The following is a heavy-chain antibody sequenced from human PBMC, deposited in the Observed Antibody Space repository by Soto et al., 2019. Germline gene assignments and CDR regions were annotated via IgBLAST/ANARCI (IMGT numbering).Heavy chain of an antibody. J-gene: IGHJ5*02. CDR2: ISYDGSNK. CDR1: GFTVSIYS. D-gene: IGHD3-22*01. V-gene: IGHV3-30-3*01. Sequence: HPCGSMRISCAASGFTVSIYSMHGSRKAQGKGLEWVAVISYDGSNKYYADSVKGRFTISRDNAKNTLYLQMNSLRAEDTAVYYCARDGGRITMIVDFGPPFDPWGQGTLVTVSS. CDR3: ARDGGRITMIVDFGPPFDP.